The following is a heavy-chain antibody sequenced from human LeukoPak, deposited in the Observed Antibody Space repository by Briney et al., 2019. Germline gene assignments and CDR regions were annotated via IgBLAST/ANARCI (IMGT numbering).Heavy chain of an antibody. CDR2: IFHSGNT. V-gene: IGHV4-4*02. Sequence: SGTLSLTCAVSGGSISSTSWWSWVRPTPGKGLELSGEIFHSGNTNYNPSLKSRVTISIDKSKNQFSMKLSSVTAADTAVYYCARDKATGSRTWFDAWGQGTLVTVSS. D-gene: IGHD3-10*01. CDR3: ARDKATGSRTWFDA. CDR1: GGSISSTSW. J-gene: IGHJ5*02.